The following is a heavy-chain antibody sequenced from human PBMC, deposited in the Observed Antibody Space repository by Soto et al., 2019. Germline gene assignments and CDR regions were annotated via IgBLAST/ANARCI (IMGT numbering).Heavy chain of an antibody. D-gene: IGHD3-3*01. V-gene: IGHV1-3*01. CDR3: ARESRITILGVAYPAPDAP. CDR1: GYTFTIYA. J-gene: IGHJ5*02. Sequence: SVKVSCKASGYTFTIYAMHWVRQAPGQRLEWMGWINAGNGNTKYSQKFQGRVTITRDTSASTAYMEPSSLRSEDKAVYYCARESRITILGVAYPAPDAPWDEESLVTVA. CDR2: INAGNGNT.